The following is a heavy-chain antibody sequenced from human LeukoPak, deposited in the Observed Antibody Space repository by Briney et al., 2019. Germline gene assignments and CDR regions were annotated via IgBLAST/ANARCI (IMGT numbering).Heavy chain of an antibody. CDR2: IYPGDSDT. CDR3: ARRRKSGYSYGAAFDI. J-gene: IGHJ3*02. CDR1: GYSSTSYW. D-gene: IGHD5-18*01. V-gene: IGHV5-51*01. Sequence: NHGESLKISCKGSGYSSTSYWIGWVRQMPGKGLEWMGIIYPGDSDTRYSPSFQGQVTISADKSISTAYLQWSSLKASDTAMYYCARRRKSGYSYGAAFDIWGQGTMVTVSS.